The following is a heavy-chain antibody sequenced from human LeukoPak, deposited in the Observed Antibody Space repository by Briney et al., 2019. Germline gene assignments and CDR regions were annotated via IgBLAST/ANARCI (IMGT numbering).Heavy chain of an antibody. CDR1: GYSISSGYY. CDR3: ATLITAAASDYYMDV. CDR2: MYFSGNT. Sequence: SETLSLTCAVSGYSISSGYYWGWVRQPPGKGLEWIGSMYFSGNTYYNPSLKSRVTISVDTSKNQFSLKLTSVTAADTAVYYCATLITAAASDYYMDVWGKGTTVTVSS. D-gene: IGHD6-13*01. V-gene: IGHV4-38-2*01. J-gene: IGHJ6*03.